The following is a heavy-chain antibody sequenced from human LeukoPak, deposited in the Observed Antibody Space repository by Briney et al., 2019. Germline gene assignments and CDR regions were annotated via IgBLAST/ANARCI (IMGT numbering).Heavy chain of an antibody. CDR2: INGEGTTR. CDR3: AVSFRITGSTFYY. CDR1: GFTFSSYW. D-gene: IGHD1-20*01. Sequence: GGSLRLSCAASGFTFSSYWMRWVRQAPGKGLVWVSHINGEGTTRNYADSVRGRFTISRDTAKNTLDLEMSSLGVEDTAVYYCAVSFRITGSTFYYWGQGALVTVSS. V-gene: IGHV3-74*01. J-gene: IGHJ4*02.